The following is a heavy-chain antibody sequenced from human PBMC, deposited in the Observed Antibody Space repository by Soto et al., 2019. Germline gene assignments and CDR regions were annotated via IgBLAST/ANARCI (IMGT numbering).Heavy chain of an antibody. CDR2: IYYSGSR. Sequence: SETLSLTCSVSGGSINTVGYYWTWIRQQPGKGLEWIGYIYYSGSRDYNPSLKSRVSMSVDASKNQFSLNLTSVTAADTAVYYCAKESGGYDSSTRYGLDVWGQGTTVTVSS. V-gene: IGHV4-31*03. D-gene: IGHD6-25*01. CDR1: GGSINTVGYY. CDR3: AKESGGYDSSTRYGLDV. J-gene: IGHJ6*02.